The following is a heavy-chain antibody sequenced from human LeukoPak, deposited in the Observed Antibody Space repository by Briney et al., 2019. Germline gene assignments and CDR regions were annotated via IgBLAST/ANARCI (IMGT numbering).Heavy chain of an antibody. CDR2: ISSSSSYI. CDR1: GFTFSSYS. V-gene: IGHV3-21*01. J-gene: IGHJ4*02. CDR3: ARTGGSGIGTFDY. Sequence: GGSLRLSCAASGFTFSSYSMNWVRQAPGKGLEWVSSISSSSSYIYYADSVKGRFTISRDNAKNSLYLQMNSLRAEDTAVYNCARTGGSGIGTFDYWGQGTLVTVSS. D-gene: IGHD3-10*01.